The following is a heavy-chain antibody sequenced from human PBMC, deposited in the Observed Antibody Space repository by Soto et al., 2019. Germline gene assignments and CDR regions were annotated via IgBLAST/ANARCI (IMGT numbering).Heavy chain of an antibody. CDR2: IYPGASDT. J-gene: IGHJ5*02. D-gene: IGHD3-22*01. Sequence: GGALKSSCEGCGYRVSRYRCWPVRQKTGKGREWMGIIYPGASDTRYTPSSQAQAPISADKSITTASLQWSSLKASDTAMFYCAKPNSYYGSGYSFLDSWGREPLITAS. CDR1: GYRVSRYR. CDR3: AKPNSYYGSGYSFLDS. V-gene: IGHV5-51*01.